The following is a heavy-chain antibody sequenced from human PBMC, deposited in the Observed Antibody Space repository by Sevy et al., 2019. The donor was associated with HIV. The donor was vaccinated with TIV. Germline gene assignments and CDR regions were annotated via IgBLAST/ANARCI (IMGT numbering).Heavy chain of an antibody. CDR1: GGSITSLY. Sequence: SETLSLTCTVFGGSITSLYWNWIRPPPGKGLEWIANIYYNGHINYNPSLKSRVNLSLDTSKNQFSLRLSSVTAADTAMYYCAGENAWGRGYSWGQGTLVTVSS. D-gene: IGHD1-26*01. CDR3: AGENAWGRGYS. V-gene: IGHV4-59*08. CDR2: IYYNGHI. J-gene: IGHJ4*02.